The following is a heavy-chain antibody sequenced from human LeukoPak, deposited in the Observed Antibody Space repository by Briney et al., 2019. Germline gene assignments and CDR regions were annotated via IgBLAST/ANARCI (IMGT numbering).Heavy chain of an antibody. CDR2: IYYSGST. D-gene: IGHD6-25*01. CDR3: TRGVTATTPLGWFDP. Sequence: PSETLSLTCTVSGGSISTYYWSWIRQPPGKGLEWIGYIYYSGSTNYNPSLKSRVTISVDTSKNQFSLKLSSVTATDTAVYYCTRGVTATTPLGWFDPWGQGTLVTVSS. V-gene: IGHV4-59*01. J-gene: IGHJ5*02. CDR1: GGSISTYY.